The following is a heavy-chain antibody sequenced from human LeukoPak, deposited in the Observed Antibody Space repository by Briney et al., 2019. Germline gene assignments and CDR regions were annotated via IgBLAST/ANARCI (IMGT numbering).Heavy chain of an antibody. V-gene: IGHV1-69*04. J-gene: IGHJ6*02. Sequence: SVKVSCKASGGTFSSYAISWVRQAPGQGLEWMGRIIPILGIANYAQKFQGRVTITVDKSTSTAYMELSSLRSEDTAVYYCARERDTAMVYYYGMDVWGQGTTVTVSS. CDR1: GGTFSSYA. D-gene: IGHD5-18*01. CDR3: ARERDTAMVYYYGMDV. CDR2: IIPILGIA.